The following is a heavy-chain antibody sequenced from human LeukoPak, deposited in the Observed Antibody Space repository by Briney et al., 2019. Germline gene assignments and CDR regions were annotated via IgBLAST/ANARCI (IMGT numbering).Heavy chain of an antibody. CDR3: AKGSSGYFVDL. V-gene: IGHV3-23*01. CDR1: GFIFNSYG. CDR2: ISNDGGGT. J-gene: IGHJ5*02. Sequence: GGSLRLSCAASGFIFNSYGLIWVRQAPGKGLKWVSAISNDGGGTNCADFVKGRFTISRDNSKNTLFLQMNSLRAEDTALYYCAKGSSGYFVDLWGQGTLVTVSS. D-gene: IGHD3-22*01.